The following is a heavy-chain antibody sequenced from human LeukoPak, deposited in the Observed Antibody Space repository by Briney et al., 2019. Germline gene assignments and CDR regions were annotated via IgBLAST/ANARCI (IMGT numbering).Heavy chain of an antibody. V-gene: IGHV4-34*01. CDR1: VGSSSGYY. J-gene: IGHJ2*01. D-gene: IGHD6-19*01. CDR3: ARGPTAVAGWKYFDL. CDR2: INHSGST. Sequence: SETLSLTCAVYVGSSSGYYWSWIRQPPRKGLEWSGEINHSGSTNYNPSLKSRVTISVDTSMNQFSLKLSSVTAADTAVYYCARGPTAVAGWKYFDLWGRGTLVTVSS.